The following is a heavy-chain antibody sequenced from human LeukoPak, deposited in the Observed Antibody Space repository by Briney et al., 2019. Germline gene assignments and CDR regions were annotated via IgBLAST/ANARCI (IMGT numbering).Heavy chain of an antibody. CDR3: ARGIEVAGTLSWFDP. CDR1: GFTFSVYW. Sequence: GGSLRLSCAGSGFTFSVYWMHWVRRAPGKGLVWVARIHSDGSSITYADSVKGRFTVSRDNAKNTLYLQMNNLRVEDTTLYYCARGIEVAGTLSWFDPWGQGTLVIVSS. J-gene: IGHJ5*02. D-gene: IGHD6-19*01. CDR2: IHSDGSSI. V-gene: IGHV3-74*01.